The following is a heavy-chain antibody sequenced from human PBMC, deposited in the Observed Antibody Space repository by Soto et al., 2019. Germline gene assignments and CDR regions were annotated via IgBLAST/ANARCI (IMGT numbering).Heavy chain of an antibody. D-gene: IGHD6-19*01. CDR2: VKQDGSDT. CDR1: GFTFTRYC. Sequence: GVSLRLSCAAAGFTFTRYCMSCVRQAPGKGLEWVANVKQDGSDTYYVDSVKGRFTISRDNAKDSLYLQMNSLTFEDTAVYYCARSLGWRDAFDVWGQGTMVTVSS. CDR3: ARSLGWRDAFDV. V-gene: IGHV3-7*01. J-gene: IGHJ3*01.